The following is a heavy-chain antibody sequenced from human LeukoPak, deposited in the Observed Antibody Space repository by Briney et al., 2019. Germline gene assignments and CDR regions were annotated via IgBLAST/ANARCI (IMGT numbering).Heavy chain of an antibody. V-gene: IGHV1-69*04. J-gene: IGHJ6*02. CDR3: ARDTGYSSSWYGGYYYGMDV. CDR2: IIPILGIA. Sequence: SVKVSCKASGGTFSSYAISWVRQAPGQGLEWMGRIIPILGIANYAQKFQGRVTITADKSTSTAYMELSSLRSEDTAVYYRARDTGYSSSWYGGYYYGMDVWGQGTTVTVSS. CDR1: GGTFSSYA. D-gene: IGHD6-13*01.